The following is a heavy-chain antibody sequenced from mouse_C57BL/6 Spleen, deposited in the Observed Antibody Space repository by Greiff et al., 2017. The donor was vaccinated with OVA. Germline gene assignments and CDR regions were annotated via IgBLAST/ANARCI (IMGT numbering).Heavy chain of an antibody. J-gene: IGHJ2*01. CDR3: ARGDYYGSSYVDY. D-gene: IGHD1-1*01. CDR1: GYAFTNYL. CDR2: INPGSGGT. V-gene: IGHV1-54*01. Sequence: QVQLKQSGAELVRPGTSVKVSCKASGYAFTNYLIEWVKQRPGQGLEWIGVINPGSGGTNYNEKFKGKATLTADKSSSTAYMQLSSLTSEDSAVYFCARGDYYGSSYVDYWGQGTTLTVSS.